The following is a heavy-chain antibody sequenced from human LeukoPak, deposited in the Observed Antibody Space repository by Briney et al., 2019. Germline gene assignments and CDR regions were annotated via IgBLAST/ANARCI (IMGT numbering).Heavy chain of an antibody. V-gene: IGHV1-18*01. CDR3: ARDICSHVGSCPRDY. J-gene: IGHJ4*02. D-gene: IGHD2-15*01. CDR1: GYTFTSYG. Sequence: ASVKVSCKASGYTFTSYGISWVRQAPGQGLEWMGWISAYNGNTNYAQKLQGRVTMTTDTSTSTAYMELRSLRSDDTAVYYCARDICSHVGSCPRDYWGQGTLVTVSS. CDR2: ISAYNGNT.